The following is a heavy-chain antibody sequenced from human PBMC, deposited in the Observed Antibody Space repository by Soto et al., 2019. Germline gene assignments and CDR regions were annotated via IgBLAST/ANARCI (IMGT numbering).Heavy chain of an antibody. Sequence: QVQLVQSGAEVQRPGASVKVSCKTSGYTFTSFDINWVRQATGQGLEWMGWMNPNSGNTGYAQMFQGRVTMTRNTSISTASLELSSLRSEDTAVYHCAIGPPQYCSGGSCYSFIRFDYWGQGTLVTVSS. CDR2: MNPNSGNT. D-gene: IGHD2-15*01. CDR3: AIGPPQYCSGGSCYSFIRFDY. CDR1: GYTFTSFD. J-gene: IGHJ4*02. V-gene: IGHV1-8*01.